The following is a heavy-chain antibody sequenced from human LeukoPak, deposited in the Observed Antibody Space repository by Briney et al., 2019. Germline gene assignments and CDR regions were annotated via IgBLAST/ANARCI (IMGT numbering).Heavy chain of an antibody. CDR3: ARDPAGDY. CDR2: ISYDGSNK. Sequence: GGSLRLSCAASGFTFSSYAMHWVRQAPGKGLEWVAVISYDGSNKYYADSVKGRFTISRDNSKNTLYLQMNSPRAEDTAVYYCARDPAGDYWGQGTLVTASS. CDR1: GFTFSSYA. J-gene: IGHJ4*02. V-gene: IGHV3-30-3*01.